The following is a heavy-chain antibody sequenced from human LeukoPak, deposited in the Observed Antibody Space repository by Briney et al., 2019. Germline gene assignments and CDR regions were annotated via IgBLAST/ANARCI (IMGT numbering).Heavy chain of an antibody. V-gene: IGHV4-34*01. J-gene: IGHJ4*02. CDR1: GGTFSGYY. CDR3: AREDCSGGDCTSFDY. CDR2: INPGGST. Sequence: PSETLSLTCAVYGGTFSGYYWSWIRQSPGKGLEWIGEINPGGSTNYNPSLESRVIISVDTSKNQFPLKMDSVRAADTAVYYCAREDCSGGDCTSFDYWGQGTLVTVSS. D-gene: IGHD2-15*01.